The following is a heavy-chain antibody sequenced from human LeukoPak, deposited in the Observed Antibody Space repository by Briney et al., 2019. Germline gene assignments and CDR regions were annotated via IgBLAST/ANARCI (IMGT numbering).Heavy chain of an antibody. J-gene: IGHJ6*03. CDR3: AREAAAGGFDDYYYYMDV. CDR2: IYTSGST. V-gene: IGHV4-61*02. Sequence: SETLSLTCTVSGGSISSGSYYWRWTRHPAGKGLEWIGRIYTSGSTNYNPSIKSRVTISVDTSKKQFSLTLSSVTTADTAVYYCAREAAAGGFDDYYYYMDVWGKGTTVTISS. CDR1: GGSISSGSYY. D-gene: IGHD6-13*01.